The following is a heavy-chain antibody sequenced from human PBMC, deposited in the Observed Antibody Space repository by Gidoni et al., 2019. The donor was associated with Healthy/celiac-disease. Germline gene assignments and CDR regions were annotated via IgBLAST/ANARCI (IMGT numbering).Heavy chain of an antibody. Sequence: QLQLQESGPGLVKPSETLSLTCTVSGGSISSSSYYWGWIRQPPGKGLEWIGSIYYSGSTYYNPSLKSRVTISVDTSKNQFSLKLSSVTAADTAVYYCATSIAVAGTTGLFDYWGQGTLVTVSS. CDR2: IYYSGST. CDR1: GGSISSSSYY. J-gene: IGHJ4*02. CDR3: ATSIAVAGTTGLFDY. V-gene: IGHV4-39*01. D-gene: IGHD6-19*01.